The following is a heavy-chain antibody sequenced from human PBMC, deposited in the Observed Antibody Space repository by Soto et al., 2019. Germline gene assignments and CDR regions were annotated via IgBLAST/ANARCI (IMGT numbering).Heavy chain of an antibody. CDR2: ISGSGGST. D-gene: IGHD6-13*01. Sequence: EVQLLESGGGLVQPGGSLRLSCAASGFTFSSYAMSWVRQAPGKGLEWVSAISGSGGSTYYADSVKGRFTISRDNSKNTIYLQMNSLRAEDTAVYYCARDWWEEPAGKETVSQFDYWGQGTLVTVSS. CDR3: ARDWWEEPAGKETVSQFDY. CDR1: GFTFSSYA. J-gene: IGHJ4*02. V-gene: IGHV3-23*01.